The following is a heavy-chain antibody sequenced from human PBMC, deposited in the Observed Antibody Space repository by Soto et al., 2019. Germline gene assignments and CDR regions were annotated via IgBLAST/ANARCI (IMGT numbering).Heavy chain of an antibody. D-gene: IGHD5-12*01. V-gene: IGHV1-2*04. CDR3: ARDYLRRSYSGYDSGYYYYYGMDV. CDR2: INPNSGGT. Sequence: ASVKVSCKASGYTFTCYYMHWVRQAPGQGLEWMGWINPNSGGTNYAQKFQGWVTMTRDTSISTAYMELSRLRSDDTAVYYCARDYLRRSYSGYDSGYYYYYGMDVWGQGTTVTVS. J-gene: IGHJ6*02. CDR1: GYTFTCYY.